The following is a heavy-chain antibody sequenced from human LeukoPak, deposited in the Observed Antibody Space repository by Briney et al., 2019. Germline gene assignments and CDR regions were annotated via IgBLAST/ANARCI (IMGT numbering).Heavy chain of an antibody. CDR1: GVSISSHY. J-gene: IGHJ3*02. Sequence: SETLSLTCAVSGVSISSHYWSWIRQPPGKGLEWIGDIYYSGSTNYNPSLKSRVTISADTSKNQFSLKLSSVTAANTAVYYCARVSRTDAFDIWGRGTMVSVSS. V-gene: IGHV4-59*11. CDR3: ARVSRTDAFDI. CDR2: IYYSGST.